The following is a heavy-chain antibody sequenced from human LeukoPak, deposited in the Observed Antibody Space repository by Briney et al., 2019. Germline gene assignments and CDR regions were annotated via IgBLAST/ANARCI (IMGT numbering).Heavy chain of an antibody. CDR3: ARHTGDLGYFEH. CDR2: IHYSGRP. Sequence: SETLSLTCTVSGGSISSNYWSWTRPPPPQGLEWNGYIHYSGRPKYNPSLTSRVTISVDTSTDQFSLNLSAVTAAATAVYYCARHTGDLGYFEHWGQGTLVTVSS. D-gene: IGHD3-10*01. J-gene: IGHJ1*01. CDR1: GGSISSNY. V-gene: IGHV4-59*08.